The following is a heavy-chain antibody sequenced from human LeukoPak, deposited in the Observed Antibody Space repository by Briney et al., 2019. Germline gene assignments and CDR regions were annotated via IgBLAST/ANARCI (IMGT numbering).Heavy chain of an antibody. J-gene: IGHJ4*02. CDR2: ISSSSSTI. CDR3: ARGPYFYGSGSSFYYFDY. CDR1: GFTFSSYS. Sequence: GGSLRLSCAASGFTFSSYSMNWVRQAPGKGLEWVSYISSSSSTIYYADSVKGRFTISRDNAKNSLYLQMNSLRAEDTAVYYCARGPYFYGSGSSFYYFDYWGQGTLVTVSS. D-gene: IGHD3-10*01. V-gene: IGHV3-48*04.